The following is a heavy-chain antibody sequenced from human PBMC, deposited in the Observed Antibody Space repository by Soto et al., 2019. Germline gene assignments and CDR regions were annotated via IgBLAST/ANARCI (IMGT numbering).Heavy chain of an antibody. CDR3: AKDLTIFGVVITCIDY. CDR2: IRNSGGTT. CDR1: GFTFSDYH. D-gene: IGHD3-3*01. J-gene: IGHJ4*02. V-gene: IGHV3-23*01. Sequence: GGSLRLSCAASGFTFSDYHMSWVRQAPGKGLEWVSTIRNSGGTTYYADSVKGRFTISRDNSKNTLYLQMNSLRAEDTAVYYCAKDLTIFGVVITCIDYWGQGTLVTVSS.